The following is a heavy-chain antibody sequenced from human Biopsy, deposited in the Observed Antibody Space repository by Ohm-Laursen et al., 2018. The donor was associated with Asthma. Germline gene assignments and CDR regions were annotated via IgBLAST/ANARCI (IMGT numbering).Heavy chain of an antibody. CDR2: TNERGVT. J-gene: IGHJ3*02. V-gene: IGHV4-34*01. Sequence: GTLSLTCDVYPGSFSGFFWTWIRQSPGKGLEWIGETNERGVTNNNPSLKSRVTISVDTSKKQLSLQLSSVTAADTAVYYCARDGGLTSYPGTFHIWGQGTMVTVSS. D-gene: IGHD1-1*01. CDR3: ARDGGLTSYPGTFHI. CDR1: PGSFSGFF.